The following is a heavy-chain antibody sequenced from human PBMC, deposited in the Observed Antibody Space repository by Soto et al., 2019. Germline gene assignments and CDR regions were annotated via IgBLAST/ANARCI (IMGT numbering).Heavy chain of an antibody. D-gene: IGHD5-18*01. CDR1: GFTFSSYA. J-gene: IGHJ4*02. V-gene: IGHV3-23*01. CDR2: ISGSGGST. CDR3: AILYTSKGPLPDY. Sequence: EVQLLESGGGLVQPGGSLRLSCAASGFTFSSYAMSWVRQAPGNGLEWVSAISGSGGSTYYADSVKARFTISRDNSKNTLYLQMNSLRAEDTAVYYCAILYTSKGPLPDYWGQGTLVTVSS.